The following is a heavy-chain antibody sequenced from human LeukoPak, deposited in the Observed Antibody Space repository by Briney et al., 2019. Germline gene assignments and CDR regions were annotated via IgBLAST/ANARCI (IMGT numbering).Heavy chain of an antibody. J-gene: IGHJ6*03. CDR2: ISPGDSDT. V-gene: IGHV5-51*01. D-gene: IGHD2-21*01. CDR1: GYSFTNYW. CDR3: ARHGDKDYYMDV. Sequence: GESLQISCKGSGYSFTNYWIAWVRQMPGKGLEWMGIISPGDSDTRYSPSFQGQVTISADKSISTAYLQLSSLKAPDTAMYYCARHGDKDYYMDVWGEGTTVTVSS.